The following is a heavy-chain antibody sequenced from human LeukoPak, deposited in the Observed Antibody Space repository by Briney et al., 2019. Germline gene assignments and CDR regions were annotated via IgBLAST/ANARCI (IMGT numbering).Heavy chain of an antibody. J-gene: IGHJ4*02. CDR1: GFTFSSYS. Sequence: GGSLRLSCAASGFTFSSYSVNWVRQAPGKGLEWVSYISSSSSTIYYADSVKGRFTISRDNAKNSLYLQMNSLRAEDTAVYYCARARQQLEFDYWGQGTLVTVSS. V-gene: IGHV3-48*04. D-gene: IGHD6-13*01. CDR3: ARARQQLEFDY. CDR2: ISSSSSTI.